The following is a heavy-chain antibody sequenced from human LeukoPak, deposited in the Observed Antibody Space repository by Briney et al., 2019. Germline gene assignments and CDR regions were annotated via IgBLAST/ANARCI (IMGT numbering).Heavy chain of an antibody. V-gene: IGHV1-2*02. J-gene: IGHJ5*02. Sequence: ASVKVSCKASGYTFTDSYIHWVRQAPGQGLEWMGWINPTSGGTSYAQKFQGRVTMTRDTSISTAYMDLNRLRPDDTAVYYCAREGCSSSSCYYWFDPWGQGTLVTVSS. CDR1: GYTFTDSY. CDR2: INPTSGGT. D-gene: IGHD2-2*01. CDR3: AREGCSSSSCYYWFDP.